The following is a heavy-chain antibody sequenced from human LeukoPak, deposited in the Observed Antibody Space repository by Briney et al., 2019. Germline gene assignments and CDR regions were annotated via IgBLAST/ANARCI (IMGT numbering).Heavy chain of an antibody. CDR3: VGERGDAFDI. Sequence: GGSLRLSCAASGFTFSSYGMHWVRQAPGKGLEWVAVISYDGSNKYYADSVKGRFTISRDNSKNTLYLQMNSLSAEDTAVYYCVGERGDAFDIWGQGTPVTVSP. D-gene: IGHD1-26*01. V-gene: IGHV3-30*03. CDR1: GFTFSSYG. J-gene: IGHJ3*02. CDR2: ISYDGSNK.